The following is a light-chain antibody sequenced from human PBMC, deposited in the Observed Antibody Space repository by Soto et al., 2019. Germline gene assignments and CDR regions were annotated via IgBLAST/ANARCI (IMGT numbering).Light chain of an antibody. J-gene: IGKJ1*01. CDR3: QHYNSYSEA. CDR1: QSISRG. Sequence: DIQMTQSPSALSASVGDRFTITCRASQSISRGLAWYQQRPGKAHKLLIYKASTLKSGVPSRLSGMRSGNECTLAFSRLQTDDFATYCCQHYNSYSEAVGQGNKVDI. V-gene: IGKV1-5*03. CDR2: KAS.